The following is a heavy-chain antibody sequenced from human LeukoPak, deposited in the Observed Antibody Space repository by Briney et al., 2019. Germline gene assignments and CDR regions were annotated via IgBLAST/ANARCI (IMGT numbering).Heavy chain of an antibody. CDR1: GFTLNNYN. J-gene: IGHJ4*02. CDR2: ISTSSSTI. V-gene: IGHV3-48*02. Sequence: GGSLRLSCAASGFTLNNYNMNWVRQAPGKGLEWISYISTSSSTIYYANSVKGRFTISRDFAKNSLFLQMNSLRDEDTAVYYCAGPLPTDYWGQGTLVTVSS. CDR3: AGPLPTDY.